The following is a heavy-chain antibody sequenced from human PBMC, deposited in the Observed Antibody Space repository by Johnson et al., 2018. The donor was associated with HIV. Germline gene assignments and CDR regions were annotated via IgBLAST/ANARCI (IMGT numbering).Heavy chain of an antibody. Sequence: EVQLVESGGGLVQPGGSLKLSCAASGFTFSGSAMHWVRQASVKGLEWVGRIRSKANSYATAYAASVKGRFTISRDDSKNTLYLQMNSLKTEDTAVYYCTTYSIINAFDIWGQGTMVTVSS. CDR3: TTYSIINAFDI. D-gene: IGHD6-13*01. CDR1: GFTFSGSA. V-gene: IGHV3-73*01. J-gene: IGHJ3*02. CDR2: IRSKANSYAT.